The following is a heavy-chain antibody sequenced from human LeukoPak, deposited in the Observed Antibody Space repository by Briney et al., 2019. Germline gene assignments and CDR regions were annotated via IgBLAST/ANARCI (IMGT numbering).Heavy chain of an antibody. CDR1: GFTFSDYY. J-gene: IGHJ4*02. V-gene: IGHV4-30-4*08. Sequence: LRLSCAASGFTFSDYYMSWIRQAPGKGLEWIGYIYYSGSTYYNPSLKSRVTISVDTSKNQFSLKLSSVTAADTAVYYCASKNYYGSGSYYKSDYFDYWGQGTLVTVSS. D-gene: IGHD3-10*01. CDR2: IYYSGST. CDR3: ASKNYYGSGSYYKSDYFDY.